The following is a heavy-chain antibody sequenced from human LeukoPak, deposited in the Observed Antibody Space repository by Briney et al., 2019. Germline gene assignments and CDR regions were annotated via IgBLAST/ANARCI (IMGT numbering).Heavy chain of an antibody. CDR3: ARDQIRAFGGVIVITRGYYYGMDV. Sequence: GASVKVSCKASGYTFTSYGISWVRQAPGQGLEWMGWISAYNGNTNYAQKLQGRVTMTTDTSTSTAYMELRSLRSDDTAVYYCARDQIRAFGGVIVITRGYYYGMDVWGQGTTVTVSS. V-gene: IGHV1-18*01. J-gene: IGHJ6*02. CDR2: ISAYNGNT. CDR1: GYTFTSYG. D-gene: IGHD3-16*02.